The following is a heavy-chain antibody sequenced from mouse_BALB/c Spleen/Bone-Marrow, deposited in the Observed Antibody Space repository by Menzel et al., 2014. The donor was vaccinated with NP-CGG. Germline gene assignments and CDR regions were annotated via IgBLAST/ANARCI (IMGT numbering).Heavy chain of an antibody. CDR1: GYSFTGYY. CDR2: IYPYNGVS. Sequence: VQLQQSGPELVKPGASVKISCKASGYSFTGYYMHWVKQSHGNSLDWIGYIYPYNGVSSYNQKFKGKATLTVDKSSSTAYKELRSLTSDYSAVYYCESRGEYFDVWGAGTTVTVSS. J-gene: IGHJ1*01. V-gene: IGHV1-31*01. CDR3: ESRGEYFDV.